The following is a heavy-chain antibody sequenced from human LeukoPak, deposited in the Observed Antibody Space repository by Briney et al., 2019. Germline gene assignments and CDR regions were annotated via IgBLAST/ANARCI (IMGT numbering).Heavy chain of an antibody. CDR1: GFTFSSYW. D-gene: IGHD3-10*01. CDR2: IKQDGNEK. Sequence: PGGSLRLSCAASGFTFSSYWMSWVRQAPGKGLEWVANIKQDGNEKYYVDSVKGRFTISRDNAKNSLYLQMNSLRAEDTAVYYCARELGGYGSGSFDYWGQGTLVTVSS. CDR3: ARELGGYGSGSFDY. J-gene: IGHJ4*02. V-gene: IGHV3-7*01.